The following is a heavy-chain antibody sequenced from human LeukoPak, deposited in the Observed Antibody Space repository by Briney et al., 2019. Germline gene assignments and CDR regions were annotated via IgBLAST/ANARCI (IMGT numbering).Heavy chain of an antibody. CDR3: ARRDPFDY. J-gene: IGHJ4*02. V-gene: IGHV3-21*01. CDR2: IRFTGSYI. CDR1: GFTFSHYS. Sequence: PGGSLRLSCVASGFTFSHYSMNWVRQAPGKGLEWVSSIRFTGSYIYYADSVKGRFTISRDDAKNLLSLQMISLRAEDTAVYYCARRDPFDYWGQGTMVTVSS.